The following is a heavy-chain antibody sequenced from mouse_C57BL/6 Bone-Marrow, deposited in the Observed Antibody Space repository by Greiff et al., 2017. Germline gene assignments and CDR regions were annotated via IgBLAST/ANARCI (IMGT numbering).Heavy chain of an antibody. CDR3: ARNHYYGSSYDYAMDY. V-gene: IGHV5-17*01. J-gene: IGHJ4*01. CDR2: ISSGSSTI. Sequence: EVQGVESGGGLVKPGGSLKLSCAASGFTFSDYGMHWVRQAPEKGLEWVAYISSGSSTIYYADTVQGRFTISRDNAKNTLFLHMTSLRSEDTAMYYCARNHYYGSSYDYAMDYWGQGTSVTVSS. CDR1: GFTFSDYG. D-gene: IGHD1-1*01.